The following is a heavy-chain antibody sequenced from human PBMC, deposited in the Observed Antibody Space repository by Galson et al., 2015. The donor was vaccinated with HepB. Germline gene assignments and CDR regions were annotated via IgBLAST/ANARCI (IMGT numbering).Heavy chain of an antibody. Sequence: SVKVSCKASGYTFTSYAMHWVRQAPGQRLEWMGWINAGNGNTKYSQKFQGRVTITRDTSASTAYMELSSLRSEDTAVYYCARGAYYDFWSGYFHNYYYYYGMDVWGQGTTVTVSS. CDR2: INAGNGNT. CDR1: GYTFTSYA. CDR3: ARGAYYDFWSGYFHNYYYYYGMDV. V-gene: IGHV1-3*01. D-gene: IGHD3-3*01. J-gene: IGHJ6*02.